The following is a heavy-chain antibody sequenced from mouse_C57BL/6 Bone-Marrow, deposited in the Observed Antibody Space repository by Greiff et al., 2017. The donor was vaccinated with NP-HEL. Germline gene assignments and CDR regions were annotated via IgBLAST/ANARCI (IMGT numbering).Heavy chain of an antibody. CDR3: ARWGYSNYNFDY. V-gene: IGHV1-59*01. Sequence: QVQLKQPGAELVRPGTSVKLSCKASGYTFTSYWMHWVKQRPGQGLEWIGVIDPSDSYTNYNQKFKGKATLTVDTSSSTAYMQLSSLTSEDSAVYYCARWGYSNYNFDYWGQGTTLTVSS. CDR2: IDPSDSYT. J-gene: IGHJ2*01. D-gene: IGHD2-5*01. CDR1: GYTFTSYW.